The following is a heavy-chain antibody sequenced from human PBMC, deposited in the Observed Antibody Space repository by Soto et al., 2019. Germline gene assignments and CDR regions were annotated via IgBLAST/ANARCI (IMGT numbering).Heavy chain of an antibody. CDR3: ARDQSSGWYGKDSGMDV. CDR1: GYTFPNYG. D-gene: IGHD6-19*01. CDR2: ISSYSGST. Sequence: AAVKVSCKASGYTFPNYGISWVRQAPGQGLEWMGWISSYSGSTYYAQKFQGRVTMTLETSTSTTYMELRSLKSDDTAVYYCARDQSSGWYGKDSGMDVWGQGTTVTVSS. J-gene: IGHJ6*02. V-gene: IGHV1-18*01.